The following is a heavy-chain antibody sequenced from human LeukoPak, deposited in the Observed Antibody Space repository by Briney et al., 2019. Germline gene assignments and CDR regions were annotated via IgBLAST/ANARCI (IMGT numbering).Heavy chain of an antibody. V-gene: IGHV3-64*01. CDR1: GFTFSSYP. D-gene: IGHD3-10*01. J-gene: IGHJ6*03. CDR3: ARGLNSWFGQDYYYYMDV. CDR2: ISSNGGST. Sequence: PGGSLRLSCAASGFTFSSYPMHWVRQAPGKGLEYVSAISSNGGSTYYANSVKGRFTISRDNSKNTLYLQMGSLRAEDMAVYYCARGLNSWFGQDYYYYMDVWGRGTTVTVSS.